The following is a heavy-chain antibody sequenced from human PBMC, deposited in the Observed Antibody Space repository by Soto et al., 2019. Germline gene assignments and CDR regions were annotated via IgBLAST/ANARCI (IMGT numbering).Heavy chain of an antibody. CDR1: GFTFRNYG. D-gene: IGHD6-13*01. Sequence: QVQRVESGGGVVRPGRSLRLTCAASGFTFRNYGMHWVRQAPGKGLEWVAVISHDGSDKYYADSMKGRFIISRDNSENTLFLNMNSLKPEGTAVYYCAKENQHLVHDYWCQETLVTVSS. CDR3: AKENQHLVHDY. V-gene: IGHV3-30*18. CDR2: ISHDGSDK. J-gene: IGHJ4*02.